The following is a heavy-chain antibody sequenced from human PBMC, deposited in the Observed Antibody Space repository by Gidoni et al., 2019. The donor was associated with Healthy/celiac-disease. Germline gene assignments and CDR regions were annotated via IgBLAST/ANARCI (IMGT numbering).Heavy chain of an antibody. Sequence: EVQLVESGGGLVQPGGSLRLSCAASGFTFRSYSMNWVRQAPGKGLEWVSYISSSSSTIYYADSVKGRFTISRDNAKNSLYLQMNSLRAEDTAVYYCARDQSYYDSSGYISFDIWGQGTMVTVSS. J-gene: IGHJ3*02. V-gene: IGHV3-48*01. CDR3: ARDQSYYDSSGYISFDI. D-gene: IGHD3-22*01. CDR1: GFTFRSYS. CDR2: ISSSSSTI.